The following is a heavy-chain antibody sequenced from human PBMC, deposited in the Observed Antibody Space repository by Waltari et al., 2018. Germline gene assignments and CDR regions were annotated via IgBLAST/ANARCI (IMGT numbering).Heavy chain of an antibody. CDR2: ISWNSGSI. V-gene: IGHV3-9*01. Sequence: EVQLVESGGGLVQPGRSLRLSCAASGFTFDDYAMHWVRQAPGKGLEWVSGISWNSGSIGYADSVKGRFTISRDNAKNSLYLQMNSLRAEDTAVYYCARDEDTMTEYFDLWGRGTLVTVSS. CDR1: GFTFDDYA. J-gene: IGHJ2*01. CDR3: ARDEDTMTEYFDL. D-gene: IGHD3-22*01.